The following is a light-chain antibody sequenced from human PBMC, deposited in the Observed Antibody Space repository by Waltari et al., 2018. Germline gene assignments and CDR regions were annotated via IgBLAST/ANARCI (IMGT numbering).Light chain of an antibody. CDR1: GSNIGAGYD. V-gene: IGLV1-40*01. CDR3: QSYDRSLSVV. Sequence: QSALTQPPSVSGAPGQRVTISCTGSGSNIGAGYDVHWYQQFPGTVPKLLLSGNTKRPSVVPDRFSASKTGTSASLAITGLQAEDEADYYCQSYDRSLSVVFGGGTKLTVL. J-gene: IGLJ2*01. CDR2: GNT.